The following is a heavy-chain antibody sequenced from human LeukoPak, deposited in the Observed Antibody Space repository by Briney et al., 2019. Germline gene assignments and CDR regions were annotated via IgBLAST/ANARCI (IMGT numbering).Heavy chain of an antibody. J-gene: IGHJ6*02. Sequence: SETLSLTCTVSGYSISSGYYWGWIRQPPGKGLEWIGSIYHSGSTYYNPSLKSRVTISVDTSKNQFSLKLSSVTAADTAVYYCARDVWFGELSVYYYYGMDVWGQGTTVTVSS. D-gene: IGHD3-10*01. CDR3: ARDVWFGELSVYYYYGMDV. CDR2: IYHSGST. V-gene: IGHV4-38-2*02. CDR1: GYSISSGYY.